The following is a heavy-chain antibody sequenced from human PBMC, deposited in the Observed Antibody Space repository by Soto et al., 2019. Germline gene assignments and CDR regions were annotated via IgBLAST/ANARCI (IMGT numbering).Heavy chain of an antibody. Sequence: GGSLSLSCAASGFTFSSYSMGWVRQAPGEGLEWVSGFRTSGDGGTTYYADSVKGRFTISRDNANNMLFLQRDSLRAEDTAIYYCAKKVISGQGSQYFDYWGQGTLVTVSS. V-gene: IGHV3-23*01. CDR1: GFTFSSYS. CDR3: AKKVISGQGSQYFDY. J-gene: IGHJ4*02. D-gene: IGHD3-10*01. CDR2: FRTSGDGGTT.